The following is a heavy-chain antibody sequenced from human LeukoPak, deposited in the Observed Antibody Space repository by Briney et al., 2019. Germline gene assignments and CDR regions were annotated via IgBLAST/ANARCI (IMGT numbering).Heavy chain of an antibody. CDR2: LYYSGST. Sequence: SETLSLTCTVSGGPISSSSYYWGWIRQPPGKGLEWTGSLYYSGSTYYNPSLKSRVTISVDTSKNQFSLKLSSVTAADTAVYYCASIAVAGTWVDYWGQGTPVTVSS. J-gene: IGHJ4*02. CDR1: GGPISSSSYY. V-gene: IGHV4-39*01. D-gene: IGHD6-19*01. CDR3: ASIAVAGTWVDY.